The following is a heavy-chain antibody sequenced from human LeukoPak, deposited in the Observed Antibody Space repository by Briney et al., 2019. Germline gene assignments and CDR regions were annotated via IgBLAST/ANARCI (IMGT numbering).Heavy chain of an antibody. D-gene: IGHD3-9*01. J-gene: IGHJ4*02. CDR3: AKGAVFRYFDWFFNYFDY. V-gene: IGHV3-23*01. CDR2: ISGSGAGT. CDR1: GFTFSSYA. Sequence: GRSLRLSCAASGFTFSSYAMSWVRQAPGKGLEWVSGISGSGAGTYYADSVKGRFTISRDNSKTTLYLQMHSLRADDTAVYYCAKGAVFRYFDWFFNYFDYWGQGTLVTVSS.